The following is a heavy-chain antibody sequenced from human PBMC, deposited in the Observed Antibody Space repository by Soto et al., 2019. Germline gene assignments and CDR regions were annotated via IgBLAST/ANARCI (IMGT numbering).Heavy chain of an antibody. J-gene: IGHJ4*02. D-gene: IGHD2-8*01. Sequence: ASVKVSCKASGYTFTSYAMHWVRQAPGQRLEWMGWINAGNGNTKYSQKFQGRVTITRDTSASTAYMELSSLRSEDTAVYYCARVFLRLGYCTNGVRHGLDYWGQGTLVTVS. CDR3: ARVFLRLGYCTNGVRHGLDY. V-gene: IGHV1-3*01. CDR1: GYTFTSYA. CDR2: INAGNGNT.